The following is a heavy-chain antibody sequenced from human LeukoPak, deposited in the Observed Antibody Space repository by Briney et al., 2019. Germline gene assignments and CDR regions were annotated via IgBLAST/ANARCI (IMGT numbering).Heavy chain of an antibody. CDR3: VNKPAGFDP. V-gene: IGHV3-23*01. D-gene: IGHD6-19*01. J-gene: IGHJ5*02. CDR2: INPSGGST. CDR1: GFTFSSYA. Sequence: GGSLRLPCAASGFTFSSYAMTWVRQAPGKGLEWVSSINPSGGSTYYADFVKGRFIISRDNSKSTLYLQMNSLRAEDTAVYYCVNKPAGFDPWGQGTLVTVSS.